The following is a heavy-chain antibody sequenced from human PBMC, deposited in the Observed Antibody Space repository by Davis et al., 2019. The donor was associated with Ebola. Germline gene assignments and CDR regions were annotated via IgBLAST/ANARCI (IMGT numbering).Heavy chain of an antibody. D-gene: IGHD2-15*01. V-gene: IGHV3-30*02. CDR3: ARGLRCSGGSCYPPSFDY. CDR1: GFTFNIFD. CDR2: VRSHGSDD. Sequence: GGSLRLSCAASGFTFNIFDMHWVRQAPGRGLEWVAFVRSHGSDDHYADSVKGRFTISRDNSKNTLYLQMNSLRAEDTAVYYCARGLRCSGGSCYPPSFDYWGQGTLVTVSS. J-gene: IGHJ4*02.